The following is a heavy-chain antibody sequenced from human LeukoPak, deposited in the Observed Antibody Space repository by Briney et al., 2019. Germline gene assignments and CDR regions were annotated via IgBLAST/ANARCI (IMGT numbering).Heavy chain of an antibody. CDR3: ARVALLIFLARHHGYFAL. D-gene: IGHD3-9*01. Sequence: PSQTLSLTCTVSGGSISSGSYYWSWIRQPAGKGLEWIGRIYTSGSTNYNPSLKSRVTMSVDTSKNQCSLKLSSVTAADTAVYYCARVALLIFLARHHGYFALWGRGTLVTVYS. CDR1: GGSISSGSYY. J-gene: IGHJ2*01. CDR2: IYTSGST. V-gene: IGHV4-61*02.